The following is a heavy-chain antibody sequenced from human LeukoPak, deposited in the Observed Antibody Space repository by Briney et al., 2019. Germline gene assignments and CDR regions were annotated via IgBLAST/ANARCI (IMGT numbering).Heavy chain of an antibody. CDR2: INHSGST. D-gene: IGHD6-6*01. CDR3: ARARIAARRYYYYMDV. J-gene: IGHJ6*03. CDR1: GGSFSGYY. V-gene: IGHV4-34*01. Sequence: SETLSLTCAVYGGSFSGYYWSWIRQPPGKGLEWIGEINHSGSTNYNPSLKGRVTISVDTSKNQFSLKLSSVTAADTAVYYCARARIAARRYYYYMDVWGKGTTVTVSS.